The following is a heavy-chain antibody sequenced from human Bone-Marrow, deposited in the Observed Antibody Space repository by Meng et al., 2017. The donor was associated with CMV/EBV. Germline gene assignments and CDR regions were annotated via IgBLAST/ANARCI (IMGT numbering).Heavy chain of an antibody. Sequence: GESLKISCAASGFTFSNAWMSWVRQAPGKGLEWVGRIKSKTDGGTTDYAAPVKGRFTISRDDSKNTLYLQMNSLRDEDTALYYCTRVGLAMDVWGQGTTVTVSS. CDR3: TRVGLAMDV. CDR2: IKSKTDGGTT. V-gene: IGHV3-15*05. CDR1: GFTFSNAW. J-gene: IGHJ6*02.